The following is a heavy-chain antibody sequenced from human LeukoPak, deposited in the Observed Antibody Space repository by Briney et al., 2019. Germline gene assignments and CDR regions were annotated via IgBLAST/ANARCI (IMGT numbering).Heavy chain of an antibody. CDR1: GFTFSSYS. D-gene: IGHD4-17*01. V-gene: IGHV3-48*01. CDR2: ISSSSSTI. J-gene: IGHJ3*02. CDR3: ATGDYGAFDI. Sequence: GSLRLSCAASGFTFSSYSMNWVRQAPGKGLEWVSYISSSSSTIYYADSVKGRFTISRDNAKNSLYLQMNSLRAEDTAVYYCATGDYGAFDIWGQGTMVTVSS.